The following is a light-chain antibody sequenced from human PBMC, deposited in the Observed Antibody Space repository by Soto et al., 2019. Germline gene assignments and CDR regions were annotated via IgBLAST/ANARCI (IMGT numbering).Light chain of an antibody. CDR2: AAS. CDR1: QSISSY. CDR3: QQSYSTPIT. V-gene: IGKV1-39*01. Sequence: DIPMTQSPSSLSASVGDRVTITCRASQSISSYLNWYQQKPGKAPKLLIYAASSLQSGVPSRFSGSGSGTDFTLTISCLQPEDFATYYCQQSYSTPITFGQGTRLEIK. J-gene: IGKJ5*01.